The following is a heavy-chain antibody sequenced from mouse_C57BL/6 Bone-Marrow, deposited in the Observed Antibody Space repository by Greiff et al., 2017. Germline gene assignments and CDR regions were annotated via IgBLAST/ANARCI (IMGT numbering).Heavy chain of an antibody. J-gene: IGHJ2*01. D-gene: IGHD1-1*01. V-gene: IGHV1-82*01. CDR1: GYAFSSSW. CDR3: ASHYYGSSYVDY. Sequence: QVQLKESGPELVKPGASVKISCKASGYAFSSSWMNWVQQRPGKGLEWIGRIYPGDGDTNYNGKFKGKATLTAAKSASTAYMQLSSLTAEDSAVYFCASHYYGSSYVDYWGQGTTLTVSS. CDR2: IYPGDGDT.